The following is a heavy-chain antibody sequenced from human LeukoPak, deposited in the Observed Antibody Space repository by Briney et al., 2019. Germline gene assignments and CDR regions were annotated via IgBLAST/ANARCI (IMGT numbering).Heavy chain of an antibody. J-gene: IGHJ3*02. V-gene: IGHV3-7*01. CDR2: IKQDGSEK. D-gene: IGHD3-9*01. Sequence: GGSLRLSCAASGFTFSSSWMSWVRQAPGKGLEWVANIKQDGSEKYYVDSVKGRFTISRDNAKNSLCLQMNSLRAEDTAVYYCSRDAYFAWDAFDIWGQGTMVTVSS. CDR1: GFTFSSSW. CDR3: SRDAYFAWDAFDI.